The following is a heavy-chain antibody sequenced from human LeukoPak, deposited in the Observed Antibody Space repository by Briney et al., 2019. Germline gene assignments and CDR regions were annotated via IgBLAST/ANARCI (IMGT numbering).Heavy chain of an antibody. V-gene: IGHV3-30*02. CDR1: GFTFSSYG. J-gene: IGHJ4*02. CDR2: IRYDGSNK. Sequence: SGGSLRLSCAASGFTFSSYGMHWVRQAPGKGLEWAAFIRYDGSNKYYADSVKGRFTISRDNSKNTLYLQMNSLRAEDTAVYYCAKDPYYYDSSGYYYVNYFDYWGQGTLVTVSS. CDR3: AKDPYYYDSSGYYYVNYFDY. D-gene: IGHD3-22*01.